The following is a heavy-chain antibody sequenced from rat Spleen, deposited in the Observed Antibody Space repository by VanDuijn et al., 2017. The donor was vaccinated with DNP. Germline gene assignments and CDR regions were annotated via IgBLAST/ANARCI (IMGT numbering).Heavy chain of an antibody. V-gene: IGHV5-7*01. CDR2: ISYDGSRT. CDR3: ARHYYDGSYYFDY. CDR1: GFTFSDYA. J-gene: IGHJ2*01. Sequence: EVQLVESGGGLVQPGGSLTLSCAASGFTFSDYAMAWVRQAPKKGLEWVATISYDGSRTYYRDSVKGRFTISRDNAKSTLYLQMDSLRSEDTATYYCARHYYDGSYYFDYWGQGVVVTVSS. D-gene: IGHD1-12*02.